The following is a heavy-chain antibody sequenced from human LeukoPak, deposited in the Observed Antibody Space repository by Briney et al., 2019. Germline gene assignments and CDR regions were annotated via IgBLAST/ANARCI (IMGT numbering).Heavy chain of an antibody. CDR3: ASGGDYGDYFFKR. CDR2: IYYSGST. V-gene: IGHV4-59*01. Sequence: SETPSLTCTVSGGSISSYYWSWIRQPPGKGLEWIGYIYYSGSTNYNPSLKSRVTISVDTSKNQFSLKLSSVTAADTAVYYCASGGDYGDYFFKRWGQGTLVTVSS. CDR1: GGSISSYY. J-gene: IGHJ4*02. D-gene: IGHD4-17*01.